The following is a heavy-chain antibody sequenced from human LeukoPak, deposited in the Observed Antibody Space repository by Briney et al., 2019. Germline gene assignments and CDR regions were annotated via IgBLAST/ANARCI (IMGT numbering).Heavy chain of an antibody. Sequence: SETLSVSCTVSGGSISSDDSYWSWIRQPPGKGLEWIAYIYYSGSTYSTPSLKSRVTISVDTSKNQFSLKLTSVTAADTAVYYCARVSRGGSGSGAFDIWGQGPMVTVSS. V-gene: IGHV4-30-4*01. J-gene: IGHJ3*02. D-gene: IGHD3-10*01. CDR3: ARVSRGGSGSGAFDI. CDR1: GGSISSDDSY. CDR2: IYYSGST.